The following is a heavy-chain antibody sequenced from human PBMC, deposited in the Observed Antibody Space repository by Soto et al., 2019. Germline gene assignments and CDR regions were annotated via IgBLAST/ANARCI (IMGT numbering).Heavy chain of an antibody. CDR3: ARSPSTSTMGFFDI. D-gene: IGHD3-10*01. J-gene: IGHJ3*02. CDR2: IYASGHT. V-gene: IGHV4-4*07. CDR1: GGSISAFY. Sequence: SETLSLTCSVSGGSISAFYWNWIRQPAGKEPEWIGRIYASGHTIYNPSLESRVTMSIDTSKHQFSLKLNSVSAADTAVYYCARSPSTSTMGFFDIWGQGTMVTVS.